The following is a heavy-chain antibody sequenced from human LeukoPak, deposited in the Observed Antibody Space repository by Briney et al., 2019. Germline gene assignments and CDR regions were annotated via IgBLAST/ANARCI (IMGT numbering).Heavy chain of an antibody. V-gene: IGHV1-2*02. Sequence: ASVKVSCKASGYTFTGYFIHWVRQAPGQGLEWMGWINPNSGGTNYAQKFQGRVTMTRDTSISTAYMELSRLRSDDTAVYYCAREVGKMASDYYYYMDVWGKGTTVTVSS. J-gene: IGHJ6*03. CDR1: GYTFTGYF. CDR2: INPNSGGT. CDR3: AREVGKMASDYYYYMDV. D-gene: IGHD5-24*01.